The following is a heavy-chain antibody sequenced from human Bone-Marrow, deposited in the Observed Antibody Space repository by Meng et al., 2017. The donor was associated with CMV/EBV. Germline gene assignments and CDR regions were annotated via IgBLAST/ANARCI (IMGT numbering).Heavy chain of an antibody. Sequence: GESLKISCAASGFTFSSYEMNWVRQAPGKGLEWVSYISSSGSTIYYADSVKGRFTISRDNAKNSLYLQMNSLRAEDTAVYYCARGYFDWLLKPSSYFDYWGQGTLVTVSS. J-gene: IGHJ4*02. CDR2: ISSSGSTI. CDR1: GFTFSSYE. CDR3: ARGYFDWLLKPSSYFDY. V-gene: IGHV3-48*03. D-gene: IGHD3-9*01.